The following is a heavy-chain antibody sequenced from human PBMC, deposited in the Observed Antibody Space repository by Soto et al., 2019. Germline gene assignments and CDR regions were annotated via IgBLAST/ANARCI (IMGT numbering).Heavy chain of an antibody. J-gene: IGHJ4*02. CDR1: ACTLTVYY. V-gene: IGHV1-2*04. D-gene: IGHD3-16*01. CDR3: ETDLSYGSGTPHF. Sequence: PSVKVSCKGAACTLTVYYTDFARSSPGQGLEWMGWINPNSGGTNYAQKFQGWVTMTRDTSISTAYMELSRLRSDDTAVYYCETDLSYGSGTPHFWGQGPLVTVS. CDR2: INPNSGGT.